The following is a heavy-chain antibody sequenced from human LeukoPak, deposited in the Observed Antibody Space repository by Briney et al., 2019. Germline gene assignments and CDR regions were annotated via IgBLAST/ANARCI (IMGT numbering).Heavy chain of an antibody. CDR3: ARGGDFYDSSGYYDDAFDI. V-gene: IGHV1-18*01. J-gene: IGHJ3*02. CDR2: ISCYSGNT. CDR1: GYTFTSYA. Sequence: ASVKVSCKASGYTFTSYAITWVRQAPGQGLEWMGWISCYSGNTNYAQKLQGRVTMTTDTSTSTAYMELTRLRSDDTAMYYCARGGDFYDSSGYYDDAFDIWGRGTMVTVSS. D-gene: IGHD3-22*01.